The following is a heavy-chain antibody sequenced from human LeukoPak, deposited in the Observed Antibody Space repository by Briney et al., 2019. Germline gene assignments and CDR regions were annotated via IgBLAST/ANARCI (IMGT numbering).Heavy chain of an antibody. J-gene: IGHJ4*02. Sequence: GGSLRLSCAASGFTFSSYSMNWVRQAPGKGLEWVSYISSSSSTIYYADSVKGRFTISRDNAKNSLYLQMNSLRAEDTAVYYCARYRGFDYWGQGTLVTVSS. CDR3: ARYRGFDY. CDR2: ISSSSSTI. CDR1: GFTFSSYS. V-gene: IGHV3-48*04.